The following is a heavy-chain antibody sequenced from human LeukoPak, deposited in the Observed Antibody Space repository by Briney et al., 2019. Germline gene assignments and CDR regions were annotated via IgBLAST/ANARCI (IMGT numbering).Heavy chain of an antibody. J-gene: IGHJ4*02. Sequence: PSETLSLTCAVYGGSFSGYYWSWIRQPPGKGLEWIGEINHSGSTNYNPSLKSRVTISVDTSKNQFSLKLSSVTAADTAVYYCARGSRAIAAAGFDYWGQGTLVTVSS. V-gene: IGHV4-34*01. CDR3: ARGSRAIAAAGFDY. D-gene: IGHD6-13*01. CDR1: GGSFSGYY. CDR2: INHSGST.